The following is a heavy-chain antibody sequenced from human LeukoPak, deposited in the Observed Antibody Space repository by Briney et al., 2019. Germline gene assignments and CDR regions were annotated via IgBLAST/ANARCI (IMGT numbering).Heavy chain of an antibody. CDR3: ARSYCSGSSWYSGWFDP. CDR2: IYPGGSDT. J-gene: IGHJ5*02. CDR1: GYSFTSYW. V-gene: IGHV5-51*01. Sequence: GESLKISCKGSGYSFTSYWIGWVRQMPGKGLEWMGIIYPGGSDTRYSPSFQGQVTISADKSISTAYLQWSRLKASDTAMYYCARSYCSGSSWYSGWFDPWGQGTLVTVSS. D-gene: IGHD2-15*01.